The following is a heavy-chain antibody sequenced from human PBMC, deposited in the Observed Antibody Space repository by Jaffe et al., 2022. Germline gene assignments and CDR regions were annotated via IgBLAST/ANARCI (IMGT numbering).Heavy chain of an antibody. V-gene: IGHV3-7*01. J-gene: IGHJ4*02. CDR2: IKQDGSEK. CDR1: GFTFSSYW. D-gene: IGHD3-3*01. Sequence: EVQLVESGGGLVQPGGSLRLSCAASGFTFSSYWMSWVRQAPGKGLEWVANIKQDGSEKYYVDSVKGRFTISRDNAKNSLYLQMNSLRAEDTAVYYCARQLTYYDFWSGYYTPYYFDYWGQGTLVTVSS. CDR3: ARQLTYYDFWSGYYTPYYFDY.